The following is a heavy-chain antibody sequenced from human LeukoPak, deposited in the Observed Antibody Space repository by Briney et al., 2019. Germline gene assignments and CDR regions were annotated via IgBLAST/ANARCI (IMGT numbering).Heavy chain of an antibody. D-gene: IGHD3-10*01. CDR2: INHSGST. Sequence: PSETLSLTCAVYGGSFSGYYWSWIRQPPGKGLEWIGEINHSGSTNYNPSLKSRVTISVDTSKNQFSLKLSSATAADTAVYYCARGGRGITMVRAPGDYWGQGTLVTVSS. J-gene: IGHJ4*02. V-gene: IGHV4-34*01. CDR1: GGSFSGYY. CDR3: ARGGRGITMVRAPGDY.